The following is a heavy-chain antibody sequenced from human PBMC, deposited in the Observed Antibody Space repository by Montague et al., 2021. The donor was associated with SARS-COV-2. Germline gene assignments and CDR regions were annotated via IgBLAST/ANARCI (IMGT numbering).Heavy chain of an antibody. J-gene: IGHJ3*02. V-gene: IGHV2-5*01. CDR1: GFSLSTSGVG. Sequence: PALGKPTQTLTLTCTFSGFSLSTSGVGVGWIRQPPGKALEWLALIYWNDDKRYSPSLKSRLTITKDTSKNQVVLTMTNMDPVDTATYYYARTTDCGYSYGRRTDAFDIWGQGTMVTVSS. CDR2: IYWNDDK. D-gene: IGHD5-18*01. CDR3: ARTTDCGYSYGRRTDAFDI.